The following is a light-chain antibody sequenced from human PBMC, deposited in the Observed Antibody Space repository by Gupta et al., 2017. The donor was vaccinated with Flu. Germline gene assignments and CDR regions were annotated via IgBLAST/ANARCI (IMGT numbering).Light chain of an antibody. CDR1: QSLLDSNGYNY. J-gene: IGKJ4*01. V-gene: IGKV2-28*01. CDR3: RQGLQTPLT. Sequence: EIVMTQSPLSLPVTPGEPASISCRSSQSLLDSNGYNYLDWYLQKPGQSPQLLIYLGSNRASGVPDRFSGSGSGTDFTLKIRRVEAEDVGVYYCRQGLQTPLTFGGGTKLEIK. CDR2: LGS.